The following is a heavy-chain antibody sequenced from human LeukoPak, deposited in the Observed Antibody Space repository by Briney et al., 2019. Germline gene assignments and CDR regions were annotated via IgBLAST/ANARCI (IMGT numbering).Heavy chain of an antibody. CDR1: GGSISSYY. CDR2: IYYSGST. V-gene: IGHV4-59*01. J-gene: IGHJ4*02. CDR3: ARDLTGDSSGYYDY. D-gene: IGHD3-22*01. Sequence: SETLSLTCTVSGGSISSYYWSWIRQPPGKGLEWIGYIYYSGSTNYNPSLKSRVTISVDTTKNQFSLKLSSVTAADTAVYYCARDLTGDSSGYYDYWGQGTLVTVSS.